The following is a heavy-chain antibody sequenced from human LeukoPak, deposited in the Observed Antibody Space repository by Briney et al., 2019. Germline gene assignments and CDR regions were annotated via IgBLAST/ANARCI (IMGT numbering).Heavy chain of an antibody. CDR3: ARDFDKGGGGIGY. Sequence: SETLSLTCTVSGGSISSSSYYRGWIRQPPGKGLEWIGSIYYSGTTYYNPSLKSRVTISVDTSKNQFSLKLSSVTAADTAMYYCARDFDKGGGGIGYWGQGTLVTVSS. CDR1: GGSISSSSYY. V-gene: IGHV4-39*07. CDR2: IYYSGTT. J-gene: IGHJ4*02. D-gene: IGHD1-14*01.